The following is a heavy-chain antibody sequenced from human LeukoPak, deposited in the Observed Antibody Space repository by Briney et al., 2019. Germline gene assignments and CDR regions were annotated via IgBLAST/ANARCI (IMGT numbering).Heavy chain of an antibody. Sequence: ASVKVSCKASGYTFTSYYMHWVRQAPGQGLEWMGIINPSGGSTSYAQKFQGRVTMTRDMSTSTVYMELGSLRSEDTAVYYCARGTNFRGYCSGGSCRNWFDPWGQGTLVTVSS. CDR2: INPSGGST. D-gene: IGHD2-15*01. CDR1: GYTFTSYY. V-gene: IGHV1-46*01. CDR3: ARGTNFRGYCSGGSCRNWFDP. J-gene: IGHJ5*02.